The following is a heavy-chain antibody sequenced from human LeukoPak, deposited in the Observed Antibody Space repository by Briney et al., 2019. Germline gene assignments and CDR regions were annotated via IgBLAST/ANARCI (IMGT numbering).Heavy chain of an antibody. V-gene: IGHV3-23*01. CDR3: AKDLKPDSGYDVDH. D-gene: IGHD5-12*01. J-gene: IGHJ4*02. Sequence: GGSLRLSCAASGFTFSTHTMSWVRQAPGKGLEWVSALWGNNKNIYYADSVKGRFTISRDNSGNMVYLQMSDLRVEDTAVYYCAKDLKPDSGYDVDHWGQGTLVTVSS. CDR1: GFTFSTHT. CDR2: LWGNNKNI.